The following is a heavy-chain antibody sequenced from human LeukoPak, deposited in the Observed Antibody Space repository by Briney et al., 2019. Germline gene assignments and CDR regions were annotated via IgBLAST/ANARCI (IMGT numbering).Heavy chain of an antibody. V-gene: IGHV3-66*01. Sequence: GGSLRLSCAASGFTVSSNYMSWVRQAPGKGLEWVSVIYSGGSTYYADSVKGRFTISRDNSKNTLYLQMNSLRAEDTAVYYCAREAAYGDYVSDYWGQGTLVTVSS. CDR1: GFTVSSNY. CDR3: AREAAYGDYVSDY. CDR2: IYSGGST. D-gene: IGHD4-17*01. J-gene: IGHJ4*02.